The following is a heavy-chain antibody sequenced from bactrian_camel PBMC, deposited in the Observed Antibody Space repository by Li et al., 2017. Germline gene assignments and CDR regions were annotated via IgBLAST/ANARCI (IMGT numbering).Heavy chain of an antibody. J-gene: IGHJ4*01. Sequence: VQLVESGGGSVQAGGSLRLSCTATGYTRSNYRIAWFRQAPGKEREGVASINSGKIPTYAEFVKGRFTISRDNAKNTVYLQMNSLKSEDTALYFCATGEGFDCSGAYCSLHYGGQGTQVTV. D-gene: IGHD3*01. CDR2: INSGKIP. V-gene: IGHV3S53*01. CDR1: GYTRSNYR. CDR3: ATGEGFDCSGAYCSLHY.